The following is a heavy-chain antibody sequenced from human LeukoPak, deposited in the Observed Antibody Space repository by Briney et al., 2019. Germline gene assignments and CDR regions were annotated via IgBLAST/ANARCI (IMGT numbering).Heavy chain of an antibody. CDR3: AREEYSSDWYGHDS. D-gene: IGHD6-13*01. V-gene: IGHV4-34*11. J-gene: IGHJ4*02. Sequence: SETLSLTCAVYGGSFSGYYWSWIRQPPGRGLEWIGSIYYTGTTFDNPSLKSRVTLSVDTSKNQFSLRLTSVTAADTAFYYCAREEYSSDWYGHDSWGQGTLVTVSS. CDR2: IYYTGTT. CDR1: GGSFSGYY.